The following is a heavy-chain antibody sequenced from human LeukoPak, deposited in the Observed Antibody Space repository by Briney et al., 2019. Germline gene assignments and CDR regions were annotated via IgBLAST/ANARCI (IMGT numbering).Heavy chain of an antibody. CDR3: ATHRGYTSGWSNYYFDY. CDR1: GYTFSDYY. CDR2: INPNSGDT. J-gene: IGHJ4*02. D-gene: IGHD6-19*01. V-gene: IGHV1-2*02. Sequence: ASVKVSCKASGYTFSDYYMHWVRQAPGQGLQWVGWINPNSGDTHYAQMFQGRVTMTEDTSTDTGYMELSSLRSEDTAMYYCATHRGYTSGWSNYYFDYWGQGTLVTVSS.